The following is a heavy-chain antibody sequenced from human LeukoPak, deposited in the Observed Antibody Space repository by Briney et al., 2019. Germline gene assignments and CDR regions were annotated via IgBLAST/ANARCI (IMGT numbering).Heavy chain of an antibody. J-gene: IGHJ5*02. CDR3: ARKGRYYGSGRLGSWFDP. V-gene: IGHV3-48*03. CDR1: GFTFSSYE. D-gene: IGHD3-10*01. CDR2: ISSSGSTI. Sequence: PGGSLRLSCAASGFTFSSYEMNWVRQTPGKGLEWVSYISSSGSTIYYADSVKGRFTISRDNAKNSLYLQMNSLRAEDTAVYYCARKGRYYGSGRLGSWFDPWGQGTLVTVSS.